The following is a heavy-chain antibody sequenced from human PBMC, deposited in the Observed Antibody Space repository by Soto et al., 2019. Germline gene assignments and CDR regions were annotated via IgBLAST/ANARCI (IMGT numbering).Heavy chain of an antibody. CDR2: ISGYKDNT. Sequence: ASVKVSCKASGYTFTSFVLNWVRQAPGQGLEWIGWISGYKDNTNRAQKVQGRVTMTTATPTGAGYMEQRSLRSDDPAVYYCARGGKPQWLKHSFDPRRQGNQVPLSS. D-gene: IGHD6-19*01. CDR1: GYTFTSFV. V-gene: IGHV1-18*04. J-gene: IGHJ5*02. CDR3: ARGGKPQWLKHSFDP.